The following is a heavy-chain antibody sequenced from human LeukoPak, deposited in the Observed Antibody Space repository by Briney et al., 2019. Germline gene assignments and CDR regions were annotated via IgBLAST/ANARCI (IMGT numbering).Heavy chain of an antibody. CDR3: ARGRRMTTVTDPLPY. Sequence: ASVKVSCKASGGTFSSYAISWVRQAPGQGLEWMGGIIPIFGTANYAQKFQGRVTITADESTSTAYMELSSLRSEDTAVYYCARGRRMTTVTDPLPYWGQGTLVTVSS. D-gene: IGHD4-11*01. J-gene: IGHJ4*02. V-gene: IGHV1-69*13. CDR1: GGTFSSYA. CDR2: IIPIFGTA.